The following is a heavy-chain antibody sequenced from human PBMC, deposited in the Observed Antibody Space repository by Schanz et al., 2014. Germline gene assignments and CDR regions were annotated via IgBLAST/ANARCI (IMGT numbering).Heavy chain of an antibody. V-gene: IGHV1-2*06. D-gene: IGHD3-10*01. J-gene: IGHJ5*02. Sequence: QVQLVQSGAEVKKPGASVKVSCKSSGYTFTDYHIHWVRQAPGQGLEYMGRINPNSGGTNFAQKFQGRVTMTRDTSISPVYMELSRLRSDDTAVYYCAREGTVIRGLSGWFAPWGQGTLVTVSS. CDR3: AREGTVIRGLSGWFAP. CDR2: INPNSGGT. CDR1: GYTFTDYH.